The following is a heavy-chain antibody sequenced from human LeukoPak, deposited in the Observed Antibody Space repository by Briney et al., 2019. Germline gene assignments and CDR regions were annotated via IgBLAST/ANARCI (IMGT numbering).Heavy chain of an antibody. CDR3: AKDGGSGWYRRLGY. Sequence: KPGGSLRLSCAASGFTFDDYAMHWVRQAPGKGLEWVSGISWNSGSIGYADSVKGRFTISRDNAKNSLYLQMNSLRAEDTALYYCAKDGGSGWYRRLGYWGQGTLVTVSS. CDR2: ISWNSGSI. D-gene: IGHD6-19*01. J-gene: IGHJ4*02. CDR1: GFTFDDYA. V-gene: IGHV3-9*01.